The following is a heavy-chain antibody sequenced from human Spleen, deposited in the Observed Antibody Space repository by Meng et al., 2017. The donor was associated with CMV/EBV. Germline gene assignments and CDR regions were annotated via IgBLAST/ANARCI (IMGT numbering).Heavy chain of an antibody. CDR2: ISSSSSYI. Sequence: GESLKISCAASGFTFSSYSMNWVRQAPGKGLEWVSSISSSSSYIYYADSVKGRFTISRDNAKNSLYLHMNSLSAEDTAVYYCARDWGSSSDYFDYWGQGTLVTVSS. CDR1: GFTFSSYS. J-gene: IGHJ4*02. CDR3: ARDWGSSSDYFDY. D-gene: IGHD6-6*01. V-gene: IGHV3-21*01.